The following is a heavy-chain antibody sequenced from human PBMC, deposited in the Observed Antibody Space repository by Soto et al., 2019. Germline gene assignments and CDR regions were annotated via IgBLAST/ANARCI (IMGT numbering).Heavy chain of an antibody. Sequence: PGGSLRLSCAASGFTFSSYWMSWVRQAPGKGLEWVANIKQDGSEKYYVDSVKGRFTISRDNAKNSLYLQMNSLRAEDTAVYYCARDPDYSNSLDYYGMDVWGQGTTVTVSS. CDR1: GFTFSSYW. CDR3: ARDPDYSNSLDYYGMDV. V-gene: IGHV3-7*01. D-gene: IGHD4-4*01. J-gene: IGHJ6*02. CDR2: IKQDGSEK.